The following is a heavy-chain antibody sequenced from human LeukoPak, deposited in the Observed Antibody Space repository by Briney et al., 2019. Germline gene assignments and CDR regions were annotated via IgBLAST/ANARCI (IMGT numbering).Heavy chain of an antibody. CDR1: GFTFSSYG. CDR3: AREGIAAAYNWFDP. CDR2: IWYDGSNK. Sequence: GGSLRLSCAASGFTFSSYGMNWVRQAPGKGLEWVAVIWYDGSNKYYADSVKGRFTISRDNSKNTLYLQMNSLRAEDTAVYYCAREGIAAAYNWFDPWGQGTLVTVSS. V-gene: IGHV3-33*01. D-gene: IGHD6-13*01. J-gene: IGHJ5*02.